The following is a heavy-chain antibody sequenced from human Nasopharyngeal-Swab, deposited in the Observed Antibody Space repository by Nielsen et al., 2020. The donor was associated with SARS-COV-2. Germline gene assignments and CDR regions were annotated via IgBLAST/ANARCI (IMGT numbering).Heavy chain of an antibody. CDR2: ISYDGSSK. Sequence: VRQAPGKGLEWVAVISYDGSSKYYADSVKGRFTISRDNSKNTLYLQMNSLRAEDTAVYYCASNGIRFLEWLLAQPLDYWGQGTLVTVSS. V-gene: IGHV3-30-3*01. J-gene: IGHJ4*02. D-gene: IGHD3-3*01. CDR3: ASNGIRFLEWLLAQPLDY.